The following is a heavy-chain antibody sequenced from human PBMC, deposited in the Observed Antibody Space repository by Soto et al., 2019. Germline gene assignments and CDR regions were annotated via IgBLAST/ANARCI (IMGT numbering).Heavy chain of an antibody. V-gene: IGHV1-8*01. CDR2: MNPNSGNT. D-gene: IGHD1-26*01. CDR1: GYTFTSYD. Sequence: GASVKVSCKASGYTFTSYDINWVRQATGQGLEWMGWMNPNSGNTGYAQKFQGRVTMTRNTSISTAYMELSSLRSEDTAVYYCARVVIGSSSGGDYYYYMDVWGKGTTVTVSS. CDR3: ARVVIGSSSGGDYYYYMDV. J-gene: IGHJ6*03.